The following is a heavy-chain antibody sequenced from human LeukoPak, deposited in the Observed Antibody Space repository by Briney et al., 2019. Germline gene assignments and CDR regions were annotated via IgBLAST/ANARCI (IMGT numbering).Heavy chain of an antibody. Sequence: GGSLRLSCAASGFTFSTYAMSWVRQAPGKGLEWVSSISGSATNTYYADSVKGRFTISRDSSKNTLFLQMNRLRPEDAAVYYCAKAPVTTCRGAFCYPFDYWGLGTLVTVSS. J-gene: IGHJ4*02. CDR3: AKAPVTTCRGAFCYPFDY. D-gene: IGHD2-15*01. V-gene: IGHV3-23*01. CDR2: ISGSATNT. CDR1: GFTFSTYA.